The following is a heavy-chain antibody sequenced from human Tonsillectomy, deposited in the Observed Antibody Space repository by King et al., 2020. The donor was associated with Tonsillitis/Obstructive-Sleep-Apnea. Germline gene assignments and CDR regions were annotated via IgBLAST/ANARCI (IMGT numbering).Heavy chain of an antibody. CDR1: GFTFSSYG. CDR2: IWYDGSNK. J-gene: IGHJ4*02. Sequence: VQLVESGGGVVQPGRSLRLSCAASGFTFSSYGMHWVRQAPGKGLEWVAVIWYDGSNKYYADSVKGRFTISRDNSKNKLYLQMNSLRAEDTAVYYCARDREGDLLDYWGQGTLVTVSS. V-gene: IGHV3-33*01. CDR3: ARDREGDLLDY. D-gene: IGHD3-10*01.